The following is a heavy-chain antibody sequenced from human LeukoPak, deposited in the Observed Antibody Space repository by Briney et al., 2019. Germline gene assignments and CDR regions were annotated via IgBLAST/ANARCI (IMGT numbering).Heavy chain of an antibody. Sequence: SETLSLTCTVSGGSISSSSYYWGWIRQPPGKGLEWIGSIYYSGSTSYNPSLKSRVTISVDTSKNQFSLRLRSVTAADTTVYYCARGRGIRYTRRGTFDIWGQGTMVTVSS. CDR2: IYYSGST. D-gene: IGHD3-16*02. CDR3: ARGRGIRYTRRGTFDI. CDR1: GGSISSSSYY. V-gene: IGHV4-39*01. J-gene: IGHJ3*02.